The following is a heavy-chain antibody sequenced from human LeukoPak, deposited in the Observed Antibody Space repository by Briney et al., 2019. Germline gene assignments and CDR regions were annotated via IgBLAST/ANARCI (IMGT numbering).Heavy chain of an antibody. CDR3: STGMTSGDY. V-gene: IGHV1-69-2*01. CDR2: VDPVDGEA. Sequence: ASVKISCKASGYTFTDYYMHWVQQAPGKGLEWMGRVDPVDGEAIYAPSFRDKITLTADTSTDTVYMKLSSLTSEDTAVYYCSTGMTSGDYWGQGTLVTVSS. J-gene: IGHJ4*02. CDR1: GYTFTDYY. D-gene: IGHD1-14*01.